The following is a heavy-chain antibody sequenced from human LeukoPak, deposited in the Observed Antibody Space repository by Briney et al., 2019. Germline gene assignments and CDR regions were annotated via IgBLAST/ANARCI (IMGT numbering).Heavy chain of an antibody. CDR2: IYYSGST. V-gene: IGHV4-39*01. D-gene: IGHD4-11*01. CDR3: ARQAYSNYVFDY. J-gene: IGHJ4*02. CDR1: GGSISSSSYY. Sequence: SETLSLTCTVSGGSISSSSYYWGWIRQPPGKGLEWIGSIYYSGSTYYNPSLKSRVTISVDTSKNQSSLKLSSVTAADTAVYYCARQAYSNYVFDYWGQGTLVTVSS.